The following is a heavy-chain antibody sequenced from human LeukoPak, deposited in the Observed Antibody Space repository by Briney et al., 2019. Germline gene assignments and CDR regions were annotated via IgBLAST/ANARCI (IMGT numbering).Heavy chain of an antibody. CDR2: ISSSGRII. V-gene: IGHV3-48*03. D-gene: IGHD2-2*01. CDR1: GFTFSSYE. Sequence: PRGSLRLSCAASGFTFSSYEMNWVRQAPGKGLEWVSDISSSGRIIYYADSVKGRFTISRDNTKNSLYLQMNSLRAEDTAVYYCARVSRYANDYWGQGTLVTVSS. J-gene: IGHJ4*02. CDR3: ARVSRYANDY.